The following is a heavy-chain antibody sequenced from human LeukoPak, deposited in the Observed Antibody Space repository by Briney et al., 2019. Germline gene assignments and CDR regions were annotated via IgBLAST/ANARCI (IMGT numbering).Heavy chain of an antibody. D-gene: IGHD4-17*01. CDR2: INGDGSST. Sequence: GGSLRLSCAASGFTFSSYWMHWVRQAPGKGLVWVSRINGDGSSTSYADSVKGRFTISRDNAKNTLHLQMNSLRAEDTAVYYCARGKTPAVTTPFDYWGQGTLVTVSS. CDR1: GFTFSSYW. V-gene: IGHV3-74*01. CDR3: ARGKTPAVTTPFDY. J-gene: IGHJ4*02.